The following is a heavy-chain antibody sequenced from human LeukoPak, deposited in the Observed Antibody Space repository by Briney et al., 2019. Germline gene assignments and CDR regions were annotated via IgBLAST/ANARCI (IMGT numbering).Heavy chain of an antibody. CDR3: ARELWYGELAFDY. CDR2: IYDSGSA. CDR1: GGSISSYY. Sequence: SETLSLTCTVSGGSISSYYWSWIRQPPGKGLEWIGYIYDSGSANYNPSLKSRVSISVDTPKNQFSLKLSSVTAADTAVYYCARELWYGELAFDYWGQGTLVTVSS. V-gene: IGHV4-59*08. D-gene: IGHD3-10*01. J-gene: IGHJ4*02.